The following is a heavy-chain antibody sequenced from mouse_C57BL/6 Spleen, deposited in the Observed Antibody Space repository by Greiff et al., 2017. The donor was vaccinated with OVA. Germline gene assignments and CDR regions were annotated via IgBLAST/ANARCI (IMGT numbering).Heavy chain of an antibody. Sequence: VQLQQSGAELVRPGASVKLSCTASGFNIKDDYMHWVKQRPEQGLEWIGWIDPENGDTEYASKFQGKATITADTSSNTAYLQLSSLTSEDTAVYYCTHDGYSFCDDWGQGTTLTVSS. CDR2: IDPENGDT. J-gene: IGHJ2*01. V-gene: IGHV14-4*01. D-gene: IGHD2-3*01. CDR1: GFNIKDDY. CDR3: THDGYSFCDD.